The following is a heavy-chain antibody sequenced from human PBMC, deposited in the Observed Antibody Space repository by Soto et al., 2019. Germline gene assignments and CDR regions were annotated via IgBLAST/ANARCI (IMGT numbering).Heavy chain of an antibody. D-gene: IGHD2-8*01. CDR1: GFTFSSYA. J-gene: IGHJ6*02. CDR2: INDVGET. CDR3: ARAQGPYCTNGVCFRMDV. V-gene: IGHV3-23*01. Sequence: GGSLRLSCAASGFTFSSYAMNWVRQAPGKGLEWVSVINDVGETFYADSVKGRFTISRDNSKNTLYLQMNSLRAEDTAVYYCARAQGPYCTNGVCFRMDVWGQGTTVTVSS.